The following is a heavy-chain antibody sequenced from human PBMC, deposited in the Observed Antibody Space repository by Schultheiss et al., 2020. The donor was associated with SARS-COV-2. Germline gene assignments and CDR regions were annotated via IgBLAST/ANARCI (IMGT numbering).Heavy chain of an antibody. CDR2: INAGNGNT. J-gene: IGHJ4*02. CDR1: GYTFTSYA. D-gene: IGHD4-23*01. Sequence: ASVKVSCKASGYTFTSYAMHWVRQAPGQRLEWMGWINAGNGNTRYSQKFQGRVTITRDTSATTAYMELSSLRSEDTAVYYCAIGGNSLNFDYWGQGTLVTVSS. CDR3: AIGGNSLNFDY. V-gene: IGHV1-3*01.